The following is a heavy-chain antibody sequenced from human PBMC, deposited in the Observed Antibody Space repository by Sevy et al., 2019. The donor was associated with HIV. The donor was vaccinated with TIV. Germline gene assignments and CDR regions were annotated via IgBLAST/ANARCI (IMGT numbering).Heavy chain of an antibody. V-gene: IGHV4-59*01. CDR2: IYYSGST. J-gene: IGHJ4*02. D-gene: IGHD2-15*01. CDR1: GGSISSYY. Sequence: SETLSLTCTVSGGSISSYYWSWIRQPPGKGLEWIGYIYYSGSTNYNPSLKSRVTISVDTSKNQFSLKLSSVTAADTAVYYCARAGSGGSYYHCYPDYWGQGTLVTVSS. CDR3: ARAGSGGSYYHCYPDY.